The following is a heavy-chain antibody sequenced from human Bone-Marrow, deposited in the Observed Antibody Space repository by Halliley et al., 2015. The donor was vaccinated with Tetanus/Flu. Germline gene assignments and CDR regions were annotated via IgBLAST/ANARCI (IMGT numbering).Heavy chain of an antibody. J-gene: IGHJ5*02. Sequence: WFGYIYSSWSTSYKPSRASRGTLSGDTSKNQFSLSLSSVSGADTAVYYCARGSAIAVQPASAWGQGTLVTVSS. CDR3: ARGSAIAVQPASA. D-gene: IGHD1-1*01. V-gene: IGHV4-31*02. CDR2: IYSSWST.